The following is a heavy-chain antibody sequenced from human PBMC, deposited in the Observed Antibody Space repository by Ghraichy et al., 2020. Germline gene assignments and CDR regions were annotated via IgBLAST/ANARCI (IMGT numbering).Heavy chain of an antibody. CDR2: IIPIFGIA. V-gene: IGHV1-69*10. CDR1: GGTFSSYA. Sequence: SVKVSCKASGGTFSSYAISWVRQAPGQGLEWMGGIIPIFGIANYAQKFQGRVTITADKSTSTAYMELSSLRSEDTAVYYCARDGYNFHRPDYGMDVWGQGTTVTVSS. J-gene: IGHJ6*02. D-gene: IGHD5-24*01. CDR3: ARDGYNFHRPDYGMDV.